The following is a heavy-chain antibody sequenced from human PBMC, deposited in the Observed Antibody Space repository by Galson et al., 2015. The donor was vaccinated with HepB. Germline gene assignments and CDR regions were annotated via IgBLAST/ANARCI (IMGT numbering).Heavy chain of an antibody. D-gene: IGHD2-2*02. CDR2: IWYDGSNE. Sequence: SLRLSCAASGFTFSSYGMHWVRQAPGKGLEWVAVIWYDGSNEYYADSVKGRFTISRDNSKNTLYLQMNSLRAEDTAVYYCARVYYCSSTSCYSKPGAFDIWGQGTMVTVSS. V-gene: IGHV3-33*01. J-gene: IGHJ3*02. CDR3: ARVYYCSSTSCYSKPGAFDI. CDR1: GFTFSSYG.